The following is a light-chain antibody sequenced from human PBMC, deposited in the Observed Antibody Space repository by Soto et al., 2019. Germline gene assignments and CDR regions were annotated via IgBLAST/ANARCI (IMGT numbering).Light chain of an antibody. CDR1: SSDVGAYNF. J-gene: IGLJ2*01. CDR2: EVS. Sequence: QSALTQPASVSGSPGQSITIFCTGTSSDVGAYNFVSWYQQFPGKAPKLMIYEVSNRPSGVSDRFSGSKSGNTASLIISGLQAEDEADYYCSSQTGSATVLFGGGTKLTVL. CDR3: SSQTGSATVL. V-gene: IGLV2-14*01.